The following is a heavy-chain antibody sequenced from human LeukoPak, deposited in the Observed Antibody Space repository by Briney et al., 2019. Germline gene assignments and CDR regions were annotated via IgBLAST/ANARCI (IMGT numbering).Heavy chain of an antibody. CDR1: GYTFTSYD. J-gene: IGHJ5*02. CDR3: ASLRGYCSGGSCLHSNWFDP. D-gene: IGHD2-15*01. Sequence: GASVKVSCKASGYTFTSYDINWVRQATGQGLEWMGWMNPNSGNTGYAQKFQGRVTMTRNTSISTAYMELSSLRSEDTAVYYCASLRGYCSGGSCLHSNWFDPWGQGTLVTVSS. V-gene: IGHV1-8*01. CDR2: MNPNSGNT.